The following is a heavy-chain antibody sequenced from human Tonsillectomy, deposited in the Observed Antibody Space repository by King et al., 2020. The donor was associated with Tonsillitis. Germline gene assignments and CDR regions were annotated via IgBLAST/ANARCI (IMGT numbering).Heavy chain of an antibody. V-gene: IGHV3-11*01. J-gene: IGHJ6*02. CDR2: ISSSGSII. CDR3: ARDLAAFGVVIMAGMDV. CDR1: GFTFIDYY. Sequence: VQLVESGGGLVKPGGSLRLSCAASGFTFIDYYMSWIRQAPGKGLEWVSYISSSGSIIYYADSVKGRLTISRDNAKNSLYLQMNSLRAEDTAVYYCARDLAAFGVVIMAGMDVWGQGTTVTVSS. D-gene: IGHD3-3*01.